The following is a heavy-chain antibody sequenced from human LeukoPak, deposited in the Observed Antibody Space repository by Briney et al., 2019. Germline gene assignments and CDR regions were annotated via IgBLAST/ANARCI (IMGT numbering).Heavy chain of an antibody. D-gene: IGHD1-1*01. CDR1: GGSISSGDYY. CDR2: IYYSGST. CDR3: ARQALAWNDPDVDV. J-gene: IGHJ6*02. Sequence: PSQTLSLTCTVSGGSISSGDYYWSWIRQPPGKGLEWIGHIYYSGSTYYSSSLKSRVTISVDPSKSQFSLKLSSVTAADTAVYYCARQALAWNDPDVDVWGQGTTVTVSS. V-gene: IGHV4-30-4*08.